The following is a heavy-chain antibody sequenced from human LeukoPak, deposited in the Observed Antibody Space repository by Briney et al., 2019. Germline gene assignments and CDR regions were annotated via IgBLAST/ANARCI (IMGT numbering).Heavy chain of an antibody. D-gene: IGHD3-22*01. Sequence: GSLRLSCAASGFTFDDYGMSWVRQAPGKGLEWVSGINWTGGSTGYADSVKGRFTISRDNAKNSLYLQMNSLRAEDTALYYCARGPLAYDSSGYYLMAAFDIWGQGTMVTVSS. CDR2: INWTGGST. V-gene: IGHV3-20*04. CDR3: ARGPLAYDSSGYYLMAAFDI. J-gene: IGHJ3*02. CDR1: GFTFDDYG.